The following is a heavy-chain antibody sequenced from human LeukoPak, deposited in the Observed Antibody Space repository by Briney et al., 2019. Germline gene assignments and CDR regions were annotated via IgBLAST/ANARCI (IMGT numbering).Heavy chain of an antibody. Sequence: GGSLRLSCAASGFTFSSYGMHWVRQAPGKGLEWVAVISYDGSNKYYADSVKGRFTISRDNSKNTLYLQMNSLRAEDTAVYYCAKTVVGGYTALDYWGQGTLVTVSS. J-gene: IGHJ4*02. D-gene: IGHD1-26*01. CDR2: ISYDGSNK. CDR3: AKTVVGGYTALDY. CDR1: GFTFSSYG. V-gene: IGHV3-30*18.